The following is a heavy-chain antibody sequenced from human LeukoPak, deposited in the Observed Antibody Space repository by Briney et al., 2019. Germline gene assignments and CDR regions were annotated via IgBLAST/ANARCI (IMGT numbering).Heavy chain of an antibody. J-gene: IGHJ4*02. CDR3: ARDYPTSGIVTIFDY. D-gene: IGHD1-1*01. CDR1: GFTFNNYA. V-gene: IGHV3-23*01. Sequence: GGSLRLSCASSGFTFNNYAMTWVRQAPGKGLEWVSSITASGGSTYCADPVKGRFTISRDNSKKTLYLQMSSLRAEDTAVYYCARDYPTSGIVTIFDYWGQGTLVTVSS. CDR2: ITASGGST.